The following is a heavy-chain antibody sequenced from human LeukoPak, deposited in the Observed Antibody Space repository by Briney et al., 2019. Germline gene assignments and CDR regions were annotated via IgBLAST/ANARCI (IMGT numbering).Heavy chain of an antibody. D-gene: IGHD3-10*01. CDR2: INPSGGST. Sequence: EASVKVSCKASGYTFTSYGISWVRQAPGQGLEWMGIINPSGGSTNYAQKFQGRVTMTRDTSTNTVYMELSSLRSEDTAVYYCARGPSITMVRGGQWYYYMDVWGKGTTVTISS. V-gene: IGHV1-46*01. J-gene: IGHJ6*03. CDR1: GYTFTSYG. CDR3: ARGPSITMVRGGQWYYYMDV.